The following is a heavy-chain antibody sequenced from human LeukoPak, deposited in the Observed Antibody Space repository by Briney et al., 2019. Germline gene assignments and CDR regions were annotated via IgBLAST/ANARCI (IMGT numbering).Heavy chain of an antibody. V-gene: IGHV3-23*01. D-gene: IGHD2-2*01. Sequence: GGSVRLSCAASGSTFSGYPMSWVRQAPGEGLQWVSAISGGGGSAYYADSVKGRFTISRDNSKSTLYLQMNSLRAEDTAIYYCAARPLMPPRFDNWGQGTLVTVSS. CDR1: GSTFSGYP. J-gene: IGHJ4*02. CDR2: ISGGGGSA. CDR3: AARPLMPPRFDN.